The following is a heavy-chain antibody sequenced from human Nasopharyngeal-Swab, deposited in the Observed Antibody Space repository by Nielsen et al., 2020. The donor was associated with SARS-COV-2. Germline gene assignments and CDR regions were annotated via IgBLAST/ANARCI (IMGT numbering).Heavy chain of an antibody. CDR2: INLNSGNA. Sequence: ASVKVSFKASVYTSTGFDLNCVRHVAGQGLEWMGWINLNSGNAGYAEKFQGRVTMTRDTSIRTAYMELSSLTSGDTAIYYCARGRPDSESMEWYPPRKCFDSWGQGTLVTVSS. CDR1: VYTSTGFD. CDR3: ARGRPDSESMEWYPPRKCFDS. J-gene: IGHJ5*01. V-gene: IGHV1-8*01. D-gene: IGHD2-8*01.